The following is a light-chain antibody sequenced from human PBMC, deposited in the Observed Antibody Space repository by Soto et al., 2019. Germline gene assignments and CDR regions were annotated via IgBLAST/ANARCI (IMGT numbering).Light chain of an antibody. Sequence: DTVMTQSPLSLPVTPGEPASISCSSSQSLLHSNGYNYLDWYLQKPGQSPQLLIYLGSNRASGVPDRFSGSGSGTHFTLKISRVEAEDVGVSYCMQTLQTPRTFGQGTRLEIK. CDR3: MQTLQTPRT. J-gene: IGKJ5*01. CDR2: LGS. V-gene: IGKV2-28*01. CDR1: QSLLHSNGYNY.